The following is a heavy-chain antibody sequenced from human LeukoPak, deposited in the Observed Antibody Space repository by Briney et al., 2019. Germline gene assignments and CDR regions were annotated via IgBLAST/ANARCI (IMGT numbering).Heavy chain of an antibody. CDR1: GFTFSSYA. CDR2: ISYDGSNK. Sequence: GGSLRLSCAASGFTFSSYAMHWVRQAPGKGLEWVAVISYDGSNKYYADSVKGRFTISRDNSKNSLYLQMNSLRAEDTAVYYCARDIIAVAGHDYWGQGTLVTVSS. D-gene: IGHD6-19*01. CDR3: ARDIIAVAGHDY. J-gene: IGHJ4*02. V-gene: IGHV3-30*03.